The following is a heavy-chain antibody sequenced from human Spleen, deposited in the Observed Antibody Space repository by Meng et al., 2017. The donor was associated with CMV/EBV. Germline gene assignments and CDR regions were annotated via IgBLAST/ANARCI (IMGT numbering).Heavy chain of an antibody. CDR2: IYYKGDT. J-gene: IGHJ5*02. D-gene: IGHD2-8*01. CDR1: GGSISGYY. CDR3: ARVGWYNWFDP. V-gene: IGHV4-59*12. Sequence: SETLSLTCTVSGGSISGYYWTWVRQPPGKGLEWIGYIYYKGDTKYNPSLKSPVTMSVDTSKNQFSLKLSSVTAADTAVYYCARVGWYNWFDPWGQGTLVTVSS.